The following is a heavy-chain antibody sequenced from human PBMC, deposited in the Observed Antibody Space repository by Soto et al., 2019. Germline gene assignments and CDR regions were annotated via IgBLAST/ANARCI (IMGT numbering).Heavy chain of an antibody. CDR3: ARDGAVAGNINFDC. J-gene: IGHJ4*02. D-gene: IGHD6-19*01. CDR1: GYTFTNYA. V-gene: IGHV1-3*01. CDR2: INGGNGNT. Sequence: QVQLVQSGAEVKKPGASVKVSYKASGYTFTNYAIHWVRQAPGQRLEWMGWINGGNGNTKYSQKFRDRVTITRDTSASTAYMELSSLTSEDAGVYYCARDGAVAGNINFDCWGQGTLVTVSS.